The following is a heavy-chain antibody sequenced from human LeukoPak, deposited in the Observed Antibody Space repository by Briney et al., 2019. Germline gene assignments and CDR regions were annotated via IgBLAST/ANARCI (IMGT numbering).Heavy chain of an antibody. CDR3: ARAGTVGWAIDY. Sequence: GGSLRLSCAASGFTFSSYWMHWVRQAPGKGLVWVSRINTDGSSTSYADSVKGRFTTSRDNAKNTLYLQMNSLRAEDTAVYYCARAGTVGWAIDYWGQGTLVTVSS. D-gene: IGHD3-10*01. V-gene: IGHV3-74*01. J-gene: IGHJ4*02. CDR2: INTDGSST. CDR1: GFTFSSYW.